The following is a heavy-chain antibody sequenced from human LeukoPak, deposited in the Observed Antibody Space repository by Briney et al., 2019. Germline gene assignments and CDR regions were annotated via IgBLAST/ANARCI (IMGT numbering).Heavy chain of an antibody. J-gene: IGHJ6*03. Sequence: PSETLSLTCTVAGGSISSSSYCWGWIRQPPGKGLEWIGSIYYSGSTYYNPSLKSRVTISVDTSKNQFSLKLSSVTAADTAVYYCARLNYYYYMDVWGKGTTVTVSS. CDR2: IYYSGST. V-gene: IGHV4-39*01. CDR3: ARLNYYYYMDV. CDR1: GGSISSSSYC.